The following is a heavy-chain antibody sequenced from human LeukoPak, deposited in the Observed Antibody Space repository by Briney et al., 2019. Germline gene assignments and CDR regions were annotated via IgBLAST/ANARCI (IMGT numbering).Heavy chain of an antibody. D-gene: IGHD3-22*01. CDR3: ARVEGYYDR. V-gene: IGHV3-9*01. CDR2: ISWNSGSI. Sequence: GGSLRLSCAASGFTFDDYAMHWVRQAPGKGLEWVSGISWNSGSIGYADSVKGRFTISRDNSKNTLYLQMNSLRAEDTAVYYCARVEGYYDRWGQGTLVTVSS. J-gene: IGHJ4*02. CDR1: GFTFDDYA.